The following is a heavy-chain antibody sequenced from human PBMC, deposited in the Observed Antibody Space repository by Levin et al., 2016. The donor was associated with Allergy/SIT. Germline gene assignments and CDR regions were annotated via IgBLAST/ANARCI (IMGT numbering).Heavy chain of an antibody. CDR3: ARYDSSFDY. Sequence: WVRQAPGQGLEWMGGIIPIFGIANYAQKFQGRVTTTADKSTSTAYMELSSLRSEDTAVYYCARYDSSFDYWGQGTLVTVSS. J-gene: IGHJ4*02. CDR2: IIPIFGIA. V-gene: IGHV1-69*17. D-gene: IGHD3-22*01.